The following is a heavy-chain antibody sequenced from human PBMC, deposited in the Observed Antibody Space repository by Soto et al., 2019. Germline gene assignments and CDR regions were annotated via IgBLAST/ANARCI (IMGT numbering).Heavy chain of an antibody. Sequence: PGGSLRLSCAASGFTFSSYWMSWVRQAPGKGLEWVANIKQDGSEKYYVDSVKGRFTISRDNAKNSLYLQMNSLRAGDTAVYYCAREIRATPYCSGGSCSYYYYGMDVWGQGTTVTVSS. CDR2: IKQDGSEK. J-gene: IGHJ6*02. V-gene: IGHV3-7*03. CDR1: GFTFSSYW. CDR3: AREIRATPYCSGGSCSYYYYGMDV. D-gene: IGHD2-15*01.